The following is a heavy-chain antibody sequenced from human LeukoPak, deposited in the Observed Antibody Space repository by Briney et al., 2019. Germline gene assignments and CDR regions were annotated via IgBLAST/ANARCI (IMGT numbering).Heavy chain of an antibody. CDR1: GFTFSSYA. J-gene: IGHJ3*02. CDR2: ISGSGGGT. Sequence: GGSLRLSCAASGFTFSSYAMSWVRQAPGKGLEWVSAISGSGGGTYYADSVKGRFTISRDNSKNTLYLQMNSLRAEDTAVYYCAKEELTYYYDSSGYLDAFDIWGQGTMVTVSS. D-gene: IGHD3-22*01. CDR3: AKEELTYYYDSSGYLDAFDI. V-gene: IGHV3-23*01.